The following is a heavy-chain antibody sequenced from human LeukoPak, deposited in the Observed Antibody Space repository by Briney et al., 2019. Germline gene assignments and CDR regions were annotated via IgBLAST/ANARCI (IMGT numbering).Heavy chain of an antibody. CDR3: ARHLALGPYDY. CDR1: GGSISGYC. Sequence: SETLSLTCTVSGGSISGYCWGWIRQPPGKGLEWIGSIYYSGSTYYTPSLKSRVTISVDTSKNQFSLKVPSVTAADTAVYYCARHLALGPYDYWGQGTLVTVSS. V-gene: IGHV4-39*01. D-gene: IGHD1-26*01. J-gene: IGHJ4*02. CDR2: IYYSGST.